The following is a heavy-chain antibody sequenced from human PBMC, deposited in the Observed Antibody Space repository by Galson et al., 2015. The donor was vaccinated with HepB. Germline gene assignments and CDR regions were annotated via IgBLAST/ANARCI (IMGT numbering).Heavy chain of an antibody. V-gene: IGHV3-30*03. Sequence: SLRLSCAASGFTFSSYGMHWVRQAPGKGLEWVAVISYDGSNKYYADSVKGRFTISRDNAKNSLYLQMNSLRAEDTAVYYCARDSRAGWGWGQGTLVTVSS. CDR3: ARDSRAGWG. CDR2: ISYDGSNK. D-gene: IGHD6-19*01. CDR1: GFTFSSYG. J-gene: IGHJ4*02.